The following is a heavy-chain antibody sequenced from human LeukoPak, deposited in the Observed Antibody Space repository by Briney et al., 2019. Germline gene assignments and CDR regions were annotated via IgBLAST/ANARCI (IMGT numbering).Heavy chain of an antibody. D-gene: IGHD6-6*01. CDR1: GFTFSSYS. CDR3: AKVGGAARPIDY. Sequence: GGSLRLSCAASGFTFSSYSMNWVRQAPGKRLEWVAFIRYDGSNKYYADSVKGRFTISRDNSKNTLYLQMNSLRAEDTAVYYCAKVGGAARPIDYWGQGTLVTVSS. J-gene: IGHJ4*02. CDR2: IRYDGSNK. V-gene: IGHV3-30*02.